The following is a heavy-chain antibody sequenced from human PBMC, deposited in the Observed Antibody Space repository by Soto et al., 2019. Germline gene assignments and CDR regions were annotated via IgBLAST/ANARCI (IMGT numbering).Heavy chain of an antibody. CDR1: VFTFSSYA. V-gene: IGHV3-30-3*01. CDR3: ARDLWWSVLTCGGMDV. D-gene: IGHD3-16*01. J-gene: IGHJ6*02. Sequence: GWSLRLSCASSVFTFSSYAMHWVRQAPGKGLEWVAVISYDGSNKYYADSVKGRFTISRDNSKNTLYLQMNSLRAEDTAVYYCARDLWWSVLTCGGMDVWGQGTTVTVSS. CDR2: ISYDGSNK.